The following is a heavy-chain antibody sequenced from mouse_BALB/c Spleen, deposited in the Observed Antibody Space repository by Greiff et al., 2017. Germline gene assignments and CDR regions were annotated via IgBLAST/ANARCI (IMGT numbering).Heavy chain of an antibody. CDR3: ARFLLRGYYAMDY. V-gene: IGHV5-17*02. J-gene: IGHJ4*01. CDR2: ISSGSSTI. D-gene: IGHD1-1*01. Sequence: EVQLVESGGGLVQPGGSRKLSCAASGFTFSSFGMHWVRQAPEKGLEWVAYISSGSSTIYYADTVKGRFTISRDNPKNTLFLQMTSLRSEDTAMYYCARFLLRGYYAMDYWGQGTSVTVSS. CDR1: GFTFSSFG.